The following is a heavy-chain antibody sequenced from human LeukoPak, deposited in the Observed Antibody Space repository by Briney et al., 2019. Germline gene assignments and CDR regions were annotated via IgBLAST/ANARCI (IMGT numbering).Heavy chain of an antibody. Sequence: GGSLRLSCAASGFTFSSYWMNWARQAPGKGLEWVASINHNGNVNYYVDSVNGRFTISRDNAKNSLYLQMSNLRAEDTAVYFCARGGGLDVWGQGATVTVSS. CDR1: GFTFSSYW. J-gene: IGHJ6*02. D-gene: IGHD3-16*01. CDR3: ARGGGLDV. V-gene: IGHV3-7*03. CDR2: INHNGNVN.